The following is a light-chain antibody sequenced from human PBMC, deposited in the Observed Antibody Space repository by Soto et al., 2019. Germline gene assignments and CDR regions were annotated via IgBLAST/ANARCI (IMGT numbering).Light chain of an antibody. CDR3: ASWDDSLSLV. V-gene: IGLV1-47*01. J-gene: IGLJ2*01. CDR1: SSNIGSNY. Sequence: QSILTQPPSASGTPGQRATISCCGSSSNIGSNYVYWYQQLPGTAPKLLIYRNNQRPSGVPDRFSGSKSGTSASLAISGLRSEADANYYFASWDDSLSLVFGGGTKFTV. CDR2: RNN.